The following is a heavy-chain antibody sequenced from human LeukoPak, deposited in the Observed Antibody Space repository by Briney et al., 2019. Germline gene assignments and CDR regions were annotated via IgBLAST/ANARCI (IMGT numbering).Heavy chain of an antibody. J-gene: IGHJ4*02. Sequence: GGSPRLSXAASGFTFSDHYMDWVRQAPGKGREWVGRCRNKANSYTTEYAASVEGRFTISRDDSKYSLYLQMNSLKAEDTAVYYCAGEAGSYGPVVYWGQGTLVTVSS. CDR3: AGEAGSYGPVVY. CDR2: CRNKANSYTT. CDR1: GFTFSDHY. D-gene: IGHD3-10*01. V-gene: IGHV3-72*01.